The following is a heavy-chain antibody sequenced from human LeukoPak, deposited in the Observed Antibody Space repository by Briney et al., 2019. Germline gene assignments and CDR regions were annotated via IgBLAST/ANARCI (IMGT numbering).Heavy chain of an antibody. CDR2: ISSSSSYI. J-gene: IGHJ4*02. V-gene: IGHV3-21*01. CDR3: ARDSGSYSGLETELEY. D-gene: IGHD1-26*01. Sequence: GGSLRLSCAASGFTFSSYSMNRVRQAPGKGLEWVSSISSSSSYIYYADSVKGRFTISRDNAKNSLYLQMNSLRAEDTAVYYCARDSGSYSGLETELEYWGQGTLVTVSS. CDR1: GFTFSSYS.